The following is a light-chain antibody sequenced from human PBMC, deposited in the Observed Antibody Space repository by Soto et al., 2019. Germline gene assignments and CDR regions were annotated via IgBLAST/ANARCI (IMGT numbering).Light chain of an antibody. Sequence: QSALTQPPSVSGAPGQRVTISCTGSSSNIGAGYDVHWYQQLPGTAPNLLIYGNSNRPSGVPDRFSGSKSGTSASLAITGLQAEDEADYYCQSYDSSLSGSDVVFGGGTKLTVL. J-gene: IGLJ2*01. V-gene: IGLV1-40*01. CDR1: SSNIGAGYD. CDR2: GNS. CDR3: QSYDSSLSGSDVV.